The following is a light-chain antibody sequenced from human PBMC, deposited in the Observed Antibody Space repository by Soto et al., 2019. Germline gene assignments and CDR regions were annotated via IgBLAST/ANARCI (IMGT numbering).Light chain of an antibody. Sequence: QSALTQPASVSGSPGQSITISCAGTISDVGTYNYVSWYQQHPGKAPKLMIYEVSNRPSGVSNRFSGSKSGNTASLTISGLQAEDEADYYCSSYTSSSTPLVIFGGGTKLTVL. CDR3: SSYTSSSTPLVI. CDR2: EVS. V-gene: IGLV2-14*01. J-gene: IGLJ2*01. CDR1: ISDVGTYNY.